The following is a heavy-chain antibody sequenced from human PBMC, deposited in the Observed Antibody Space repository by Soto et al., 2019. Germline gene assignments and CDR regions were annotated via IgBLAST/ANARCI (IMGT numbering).Heavy chain of an antibody. CDR3: ASEYYDFWSGYWGSNWFDP. CDR1: GGTFSSYA. Sequence: QVQLVQSGAEVKKPGSSVKVSCKASGGTFSSYAISWVRQAPGQGLEWMGGIIPIFGTANYAQKFQGRVPITAEKSTSTAYMELSSLRSEDTAVYYCASEYYDFWSGYWGSNWFDPWGQGTLVTVSS. V-gene: IGHV1-69*06. D-gene: IGHD3-3*01. J-gene: IGHJ5*02. CDR2: IIPIFGTA.